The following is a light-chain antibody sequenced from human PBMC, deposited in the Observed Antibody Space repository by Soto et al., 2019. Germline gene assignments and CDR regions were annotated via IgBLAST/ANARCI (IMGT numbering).Light chain of an antibody. CDR3: QQYNSYPLT. CDR2: KAS. V-gene: IGKV1-5*03. CDR1: QSISSW. Sequence: DIQMTQSPSTLPAYVGDRVTITCRASQSISSWLAWYQQKPGKAPKLLIYKASSLESGLPSRFSGSGSGTEFTLTIASLQPDDFATYYCQQYNSYPLTFGGGTKVDIK. J-gene: IGKJ4*01.